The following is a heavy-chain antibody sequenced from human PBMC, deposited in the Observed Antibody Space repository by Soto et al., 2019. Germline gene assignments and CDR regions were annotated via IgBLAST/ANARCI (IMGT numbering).Heavy chain of an antibody. D-gene: IGHD3-10*01. V-gene: IGHV4-59*01. Sequence: SETLSLTCTVPGGSISSYYWSWIRQPPGKGLEWIGYIYYSGSTNYNPSLKSRVTISVDTSKNQFSLKLSSVTAADTAVYYCARGDLTRYYYGSGSYYKRGYYYYYGMDVWGQGTTVTVSS. CDR3: ARGDLTRYYYGSGSYYKRGYYYYYGMDV. J-gene: IGHJ6*02. CDR1: GGSISSYY. CDR2: IYYSGST.